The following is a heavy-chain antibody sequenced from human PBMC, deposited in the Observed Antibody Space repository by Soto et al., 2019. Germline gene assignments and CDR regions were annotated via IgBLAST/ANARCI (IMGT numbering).Heavy chain of an antibody. D-gene: IGHD3-22*01. J-gene: IGHJ4*02. V-gene: IGHV3-23*01. CDR2: ISRYGDFT. CDR3: AKDRYLYHDRRGYLYDN. CDR1: GFTFNIYA. Sequence: EVQLLESGGDLIQPGGSLRLSCAASGFTFNIYAMTWVRQAPGKVLEWVSAISRYGDFTYYADSVEGRFTISRDNSKNTLYLQMNSLRAEDTAVYYCAKDRYLYHDRRGYLYDNWGQGTLVTVSS.